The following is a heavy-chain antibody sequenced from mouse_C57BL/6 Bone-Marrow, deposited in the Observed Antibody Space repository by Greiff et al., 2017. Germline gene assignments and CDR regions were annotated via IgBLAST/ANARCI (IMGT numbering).Heavy chain of an antibody. CDR2: FHPSNDDT. Sequence: QVQLKESGAELVKPGASVKMSCKASGYTFTTYPIEWMKQNHGKSLEWIGNFHPSNDDTKYNEKFKGKATLTVEKSSSTVYLALSRLTSDDSAVYYCARRSNYLDAMDYWGQGTSVTVSS. CDR3: ARRSNYLDAMDY. CDR1: GYTFTTYP. D-gene: IGHD2-5*01. J-gene: IGHJ4*01. V-gene: IGHV1-47*01.